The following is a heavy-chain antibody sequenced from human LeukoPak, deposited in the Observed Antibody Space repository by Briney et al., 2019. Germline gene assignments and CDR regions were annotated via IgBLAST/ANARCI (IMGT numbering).Heavy chain of an antibody. CDR3: ARGRDSNLHNYYYYGMDV. V-gene: IGHV1-18*01. CDR2: ISAYNGNT. J-gene: IGHJ6*02. Sequence: ASVKVSCKASGYTFTSYGISWVRQAPGQGLEWMGWISAYNGNTNYAQKLQGRVTMTTDTSTSTAYMELRSLRSEDTAVYYCARGRDSNLHNYYYYGMDVWGQGTTVTVSS. D-gene: IGHD4-11*01. CDR1: GYTFTSYG.